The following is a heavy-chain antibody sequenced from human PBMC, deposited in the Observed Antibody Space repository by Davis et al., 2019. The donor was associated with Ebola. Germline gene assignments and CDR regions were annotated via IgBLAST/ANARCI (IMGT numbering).Heavy chain of an antibody. V-gene: IGHV4-34*01. D-gene: IGHD6-6*01. CDR3: ARGPRRGYSSSSRNWFDP. J-gene: IGHJ5*02. CDR2: INHSGST. Sequence: SETLSLTCTVSGGSISSYYWSWIRQPPGKGLEWIGEINHSGSTNYNPSLKSRVTILVDTSKNQFSLKLSSVTAADTAVYYCARGPRRGYSSSSRNWFDPWGQGTLVTVSS. CDR1: GGSISSYY.